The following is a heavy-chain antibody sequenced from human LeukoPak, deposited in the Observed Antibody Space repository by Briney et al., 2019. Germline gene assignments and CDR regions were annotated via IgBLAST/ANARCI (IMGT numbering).Heavy chain of an antibody. V-gene: IGHV3-7*03. CDR1: AFTFSNYW. CDR2: INQDGSAK. J-gene: IGHJ3*01. CDR3: ARTSRASPGWRPRLKNAFDL. Sequence: GGSLRLSSTAPAFTFSNYWMSWVRQAPGKGLEWVASINQDGSAKDSVHSVEGRFIISRDNVKNSLYLRMDSLRAEDTAVYYCARTSRASPGWRPRLKNAFDLWGLGTLVTVSS. D-gene: IGHD6-6*01.